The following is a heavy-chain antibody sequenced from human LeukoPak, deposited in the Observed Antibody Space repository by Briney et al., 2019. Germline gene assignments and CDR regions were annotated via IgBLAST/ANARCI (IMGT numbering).Heavy chain of an antibody. V-gene: IGHV3-33*01. CDR1: GFTFSTYG. D-gene: IGHD1-1*01. CDR3: ARESGYGMDV. J-gene: IGHJ6*02. CDR2: IWYDGSNK. Sequence: GTSLRLSCAASGFTFSTYGMHWVRQAPGKGLEWVAVIWYDGSNKNYLDSVKGRFTISRDDYKSTLYLQMNSLRAEDTALYYCARESGYGMDVWGQGTTVTVSS.